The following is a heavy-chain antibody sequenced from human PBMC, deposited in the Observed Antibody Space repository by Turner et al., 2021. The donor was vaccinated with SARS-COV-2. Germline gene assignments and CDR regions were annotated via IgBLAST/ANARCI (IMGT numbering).Heavy chain of an antibody. CDR3: AVVPAAKTRGYYYGLDV. CDR2: INPASGGP. CDR1: GYTFTGYY. D-gene: IGHD2-2*01. J-gene: IGHJ6*02. V-gene: IGHV1-2*02. Sequence: QVQLVQSGAEVKKPGASVKVSCKASGYTFTGYYMHWVRQAPGQGLEWMGWINPASGGPNYAQKFQGRVTMTRDTSISTAYMELSRLRSDDTAVYCCAVVPAAKTRGYYYGLDVWGQGTTVAVSS.